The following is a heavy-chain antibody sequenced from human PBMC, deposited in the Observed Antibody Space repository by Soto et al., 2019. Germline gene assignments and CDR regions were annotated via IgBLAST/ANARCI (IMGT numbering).Heavy chain of an antibody. Sequence: HPGGSLRLSCAASGFTFSSFAMSWVRQAPGKGLEWVSAISGSGGSTYYVDSVKGRFTISRDNSKNTLYLQMNSLRAEDTAVYYWAKSQYFDWLYDDYWGQGTLVTVSS. V-gene: IGHV3-23*01. D-gene: IGHD3-9*01. CDR3: AKSQYFDWLYDDY. CDR2: ISGSGGST. J-gene: IGHJ4*02. CDR1: GFTFSSFA.